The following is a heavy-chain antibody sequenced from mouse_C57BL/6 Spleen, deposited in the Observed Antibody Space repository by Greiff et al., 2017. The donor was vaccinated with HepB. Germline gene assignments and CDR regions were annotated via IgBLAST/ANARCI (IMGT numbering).Heavy chain of an antibody. D-gene: IGHD1-1*01. CDR1: GFSLTSYG. CDR3: ARNYRVGAYYAMDY. Sequence: VKLVESGPGLVQPSQSLSISCTVSGFSLTSYGVHWVRQSPGKGLEWLGVIWSGGSTDYNAAFISRLSISKDNSKSQVFFKMNSLQADDTAIYYCARNYRVGAYYAMDYWGQGTSVTVSS. J-gene: IGHJ4*01. CDR2: IWSGGST. V-gene: IGHV2-2*01.